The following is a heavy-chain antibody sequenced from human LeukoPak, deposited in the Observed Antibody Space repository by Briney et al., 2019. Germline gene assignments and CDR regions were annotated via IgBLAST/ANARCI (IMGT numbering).Heavy chain of an antibody. CDR1: GFTFSSYS. D-gene: IGHD5-18*01. J-gene: IGHJ4*02. CDR2: ISSSSSYI. CDR3: ARDDSDTAMVLLNY. Sequence: GGSLRLSCAASGFTFSSYSMNWVRPAPGKGLEWVSSISSSSSYIYYADSVKGRFTISRDNAKNTLYLQMNSLRAEDTAVYYCARDDSDTAMVLLNYWGQGTLVTVSS. V-gene: IGHV3-21*01.